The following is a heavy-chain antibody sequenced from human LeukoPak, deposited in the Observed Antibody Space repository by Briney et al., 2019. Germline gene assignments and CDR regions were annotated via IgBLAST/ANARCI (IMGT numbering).Heavy chain of an antibody. J-gene: IGHJ4*02. V-gene: IGHV4-38-2*02. CDR2: IYHSGST. D-gene: IGHD3-10*01. CDR1: GYSISSGYY. Sequence: SETLSLTCTVSGYSISSGYYWGWIRQPPGKGLEWIGSIYHSGSTYYNPSLKSRVTISVDTSKNQFSLKLSSVTAADTAVYYCAREYGSGSYYMRRYYFDYWGQGTLVTVSS. CDR3: AREYGSGSYYMRRYYFDY.